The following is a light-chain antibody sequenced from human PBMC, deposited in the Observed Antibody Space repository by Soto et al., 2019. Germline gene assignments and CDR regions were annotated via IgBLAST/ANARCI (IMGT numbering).Light chain of an antibody. J-gene: IGKJ2*01. V-gene: IGKV3-15*01. CDR1: QSVSSN. CDR2: VAS. Sequence: EIVMTQSPATLSVSPGETATLSCRASQSVSSNLAWYQQKPGQAPRLLIYVASTRATGIPARFTGSESGTEFTLTISSLQSEDFAVYYCQQYINWPRTFGQGTKLEIK. CDR3: QQYINWPRT.